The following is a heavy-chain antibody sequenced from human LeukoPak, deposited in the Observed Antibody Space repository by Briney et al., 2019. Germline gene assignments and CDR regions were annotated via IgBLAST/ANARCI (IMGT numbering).Heavy chain of an antibody. Sequence: ASVKVSCQASGYTFTSYYMHWVRQPPGQGLEWMGIVNPSGGSTSYAQKFQGRVTMTRDTSTSTVYMELSSLRSEDTAVYYCARTPYYYDSSGYSYYYYGMDVWGQGTTVTVSS. CDR2: VNPSGGST. V-gene: IGHV1-46*01. D-gene: IGHD3-22*01. CDR1: GYTFTSYY. J-gene: IGHJ6*02. CDR3: ARTPYYYDSSGYSYYYYGMDV.